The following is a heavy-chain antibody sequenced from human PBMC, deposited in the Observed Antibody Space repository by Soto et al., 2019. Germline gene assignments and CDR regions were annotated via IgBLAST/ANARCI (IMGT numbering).Heavy chain of an antibody. CDR3: AKMMTKYNWNYGGGYYFDY. CDR2: ISGSGGSI. V-gene: IGHV3-23*01. D-gene: IGHD1-7*01. Sequence: EVQLLESGGGLVQPGGSLRLSCAASGFTFSSYAMSWVRQAPGKGLEWVSAISGSGGSIYYADSVKGRFTISRDNSENTLYLQMNSLRTEDTAVYYCAKMMTKYNWNYGGGYYFDYWGQGTLVTVSS. J-gene: IGHJ4*02. CDR1: GFTFSSYA.